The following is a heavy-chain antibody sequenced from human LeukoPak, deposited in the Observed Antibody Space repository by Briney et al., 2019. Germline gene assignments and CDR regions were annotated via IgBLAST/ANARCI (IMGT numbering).Heavy chain of an antibody. CDR3: ITLGESSGWYPDY. V-gene: IGHV3-7*03. CDR1: GFTFSSYW. D-gene: IGHD6-19*01. Sequence: GGSLRLSCAASGFTFSSYWMSWVRQAPGKGLEWVASIRQDGTEKNYVDSVKGRFTISRDNAKNSLYLQMNSLRAEDTAVYYCITLGESSGWYPDYWGQGTLVTVSS. J-gene: IGHJ4*02. CDR2: IRQDGTEK.